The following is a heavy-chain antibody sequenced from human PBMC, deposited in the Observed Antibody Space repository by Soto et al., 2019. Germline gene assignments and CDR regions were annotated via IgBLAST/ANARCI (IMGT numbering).Heavy chain of an antibody. CDR3: ARVRITMIVVVITDNYYYYGMDV. CDR2: IIPIFGTA. V-gene: IGHV1-69*13. Sequence: SVKVSCKASGGTFSSYAISWVRQAPGQGLEWMGGIIPIFGTANYAQKFQGRVTITADESTSTAYMELSSLRSEDTAVYYCARVRITMIVVVITDNYYYYGMDVWGQGTTVTVSS. D-gene: IGHD3-22*01. CDR1: GGTFSSYA. J-gene: IGHJ6*02.